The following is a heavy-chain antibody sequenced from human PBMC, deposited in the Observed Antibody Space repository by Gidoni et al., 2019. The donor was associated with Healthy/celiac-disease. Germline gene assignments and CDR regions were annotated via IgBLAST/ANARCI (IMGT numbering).Heavy chain of an antibody. V-gene: IGHV3-23*01. CDR1: GFTFSSYA. CDR2: ISGSGGST. CDR3: ATNQPPLTYYYYYGMDV. J-gene: IGHJ6*02. Sequence: EVQLLESGGGLVQPGGSLRLSCAASGFTFSSYAMSWVRQAPGKGLEWVSAISGSGGSTYYADSVKGRFTISRDNSKNTLYLQMNSLRAEDTAVYYCATNQPPLTYYYYYGMDVWGQGTTVTVSS. D-gene: IGHD2-2*01.